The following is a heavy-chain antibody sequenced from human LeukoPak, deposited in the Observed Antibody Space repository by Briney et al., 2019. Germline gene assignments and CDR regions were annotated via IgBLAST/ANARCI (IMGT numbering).Heavy chain of an antibody. Sequence: GGSLRLSCAASGFTFSSYAMTWVRQAPGKGLEWVSAITGSGDSAYYSDSVKGRFTISRDQSKSTVYLQMNSLRAEDTAVYYCAKGSQWLLLPYIDYWGQGTLVTVSS. V-gene: IGHV3-23*01. CDR2: ITGSGDSA. D-gene: IGHD3-22*01. CDR3: AKGSQWLLLPYIDY. J-gene: IGHJ4*02. CDR1: GFTFSSYA.